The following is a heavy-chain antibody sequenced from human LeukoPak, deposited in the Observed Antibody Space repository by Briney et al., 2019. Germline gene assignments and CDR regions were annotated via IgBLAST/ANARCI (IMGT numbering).Heavy chain of an antibody. J-gene: IGHJ4*02. V-gene: IGHV3-23*01. CDR3: AKDLRGPYCSGGSCPDY. CDR2: ISGSGGST. D-gene: IGHD2-15*01. CDR1: GFTFSSYA. Sequence: GGSLRLSCAASGFTFSSYAMSWVRQAPGKGLEWVSAISGSGGSTYYADSVKGRFTISRDNSKNTLYLQMNSLRAEDTAVYYCAKDLRGPYCSGGSCPDYWGQGTLVTVSS.